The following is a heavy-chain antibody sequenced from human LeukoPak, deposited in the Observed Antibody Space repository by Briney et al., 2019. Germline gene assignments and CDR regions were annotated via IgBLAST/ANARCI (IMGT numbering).Heavy chain of an antibody. CDR1: GFTFSSYA. J-gene: IGHJ5*02. CDR3: AKGSIVVVPAAQFDP. CDR2: ISGSGDST. D-gene: IGHD2-2*01. V-gene: IGHV3-23*01. Sequence: GGSLRLSCAASGFTFSSYAMSWVRQAPGKGLEWVSVISGSGDSTYYADSVQGRFTISRDNSKNTLYLQMNSLRAEDTAVYYCAKGSIVVVPAAQFDPWGQGTLVTVSS.